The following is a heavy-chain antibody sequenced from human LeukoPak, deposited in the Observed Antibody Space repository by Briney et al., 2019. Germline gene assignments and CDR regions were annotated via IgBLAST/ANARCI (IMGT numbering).Heavy chain of an antibody. CDR2: ISPSGRSV. V-gene: IGHV3-48*03. CDR1: GLSFGDYG. J-gene: IGHJ4*02. Sequence: PGGSLRLSCAGSGLSFGDYGMNWFRQAPGKGLEWLTFISPSGRSVSYADSVKGRFTIARDNAKKSLYLQMDSLRGEDTAIYYCTRDAGSDFWGQGTLVTVSS. D-gene: IGHD3-10*01. CDR3: TRDAGSDF.